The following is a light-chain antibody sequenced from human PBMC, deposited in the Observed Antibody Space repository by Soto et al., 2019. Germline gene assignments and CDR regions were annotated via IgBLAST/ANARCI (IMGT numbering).Light chain of an antibody. V-gene: IGKV3-11*01. CDR3: QQSYSAPPLT. J-gene: IGKJ4*01. Sequence: NFLTQSPATLSLSPGERATLSCRASQSVGIYLAWYQQKPGQAPRLLIYDAFQRATGIPARFSGSGSGTDFTLTISSLEPEDFGTYYCQQSYSAPPLTFGAGTKVDIK. CDR2: DAF. CDR1: QSVGIY.